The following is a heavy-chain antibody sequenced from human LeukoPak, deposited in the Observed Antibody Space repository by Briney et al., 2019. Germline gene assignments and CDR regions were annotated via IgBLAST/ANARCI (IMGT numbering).Heavy chain of an antibody. CDR2: ISDSGGST. V-gene: IGHV3-23*01. J-gene: IGHJ4*02. CDR1: GITLSNYG. CDR3: AKRGIVIRAVIIVGFHKEAYYFDY. Sequence: GRSLRLSCAVSGITLSNYGMSWVRQAPGKGLEWVAGISDSGGSTNYGDSVKGRFTISRDNPKNTLYLQMNSLRAEDMAVYFCAKRGIVIRAVIIVGFHKEAYYFDYWGQGALVTVSS. D-gene: IGHD3-10*01.